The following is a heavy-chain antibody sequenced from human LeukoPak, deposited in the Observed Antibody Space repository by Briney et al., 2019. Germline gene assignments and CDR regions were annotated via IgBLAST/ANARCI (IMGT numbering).Heavy chain of an antibody. CDR3: ATQKYGDYYFDY. J-gene: IGHJ4*02. D-gene: IGHD2-21*02. Sequence: GASLKLSCQVCGPTVTNFWITWVGQMPGKGLEWMGIIFPGDSETRYSPSLQGQVTISVDKDSRTAFLQWTSLRASDTAMYYCATQKYGDYYFDYWGQGTLVTVSS. CDR2: IFPGDSET. CDR1: GPTVTNFW. V-gene: IGHV5-51*01.